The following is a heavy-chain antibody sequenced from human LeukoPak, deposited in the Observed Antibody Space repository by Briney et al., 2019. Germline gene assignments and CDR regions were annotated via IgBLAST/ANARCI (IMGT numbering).Heavy chain of an antibody. J-gene: IGHJ4*02. Sequence: ASVKVSCKASGYTFTRYDINWVRQATGQGLEWMGWMNPNSGNTGYAQKFQGRVTMTRNTSISTAYMELSSLRSEDTAAYYCARGGLLWFGELWAYWGQGTLVTVSS. V-gene: IGHV1-8*01. D-gene: IGHD3-10*01. CDR3: ARGGLLWFGELWAY. CDR2: MNPNSGNT. CDR1: GYTFTRYD.